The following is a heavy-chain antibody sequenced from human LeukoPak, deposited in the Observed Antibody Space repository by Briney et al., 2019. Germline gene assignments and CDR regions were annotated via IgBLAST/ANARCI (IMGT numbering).Heavy chain of an antibody. CDR3: ARYSGESNWFDP. CDR1: GGSFSAYY. Sequence: KPSETLSLTCAVYGGSFSAYYWSWIRQPPDKGLEWIGEINQNGSTNYNPSLKSRVTISVDTSKNQFSLKLSSVTAADTAVYYCARYSGESNWFDPWGQGTLVTVSS. J-gene: IGHJ5*02. V-gene: IGHV4-34*01. CDR2: INQNGST. D-gene: IGHD3-10*01.